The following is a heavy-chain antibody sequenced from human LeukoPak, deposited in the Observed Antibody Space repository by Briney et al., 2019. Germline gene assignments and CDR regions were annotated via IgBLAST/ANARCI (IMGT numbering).Heavy chain of an antibody. Sequence: GGSLRLSCAASGFTFSSYAMSWVRQAPGKGLEWVSIIGYRGGSIYYAYSVQGRFTISRDNSKNTLSLQMNGLRPEDTAVYYCARGCSSTSCYFDYWGQGTLVTVSS. J-gene: IGHJ4*02. CDR3: ARGCSSTSCYFDY. CDR2: IGYRGGSI. CDR1: GFTFSSYA. D-gene: IGHD2-2*01. V-gene: IGHV3-23*01.